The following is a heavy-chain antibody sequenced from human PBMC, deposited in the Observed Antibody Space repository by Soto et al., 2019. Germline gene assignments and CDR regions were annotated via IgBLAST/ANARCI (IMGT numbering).Heavy chain of an antibody. D-gene: IGHD3-3*01. Sequence: ASVKVSCKASGYTFTSYDINWVRQATGQGLEWMGWMNPNSGNTGYAQKFQGRVTMTRNTSISTAYMELGSLRSEDTAVYYCARGSITIFGVALYWGQGTLVTVSS. J-gene: IGHJ4*02. V-gene: IGHV1-8*01. CDR1: GYTFTSYD. CDR3: ARGSITIFGVALY. CDR2: MNPNSGNT.